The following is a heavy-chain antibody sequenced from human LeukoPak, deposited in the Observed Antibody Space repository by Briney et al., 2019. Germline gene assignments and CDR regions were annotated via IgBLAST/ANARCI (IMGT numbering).Heavy chain of an antibody. D-gene: IGHD3-9*01. V-gene: IGHV3-21*01. J-gene: IGHJ5*02. Sequence: GGSLRLSCAASGFTFSGYWMHWVRQAPGKGLEWVSSISSSSTYIYYADSVKGRFTISRDNAKNSLYLQMNSLRDEDTAVYYCARVLGDILTGFIWFDPWGQGTLVTVSS. CDR2: ISSSSTYI. CDR3: ARVLGDILTGFIWFDP. CDR1: GFTFSGYW.